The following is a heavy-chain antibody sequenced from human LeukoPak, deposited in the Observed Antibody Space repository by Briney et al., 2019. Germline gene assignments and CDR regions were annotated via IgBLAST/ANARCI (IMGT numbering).Heavy chain of an antibody. CDR2: INSDGSST. Sequence: GGTLRLSCAASGFTLRSYWMHWVRQAPGKGLVWVSRINSDGSSTSYADSVKGRFTISRDNAKNTLYLQMNSLRAEDTAVYYCEREGAAAGRFDYWGQGTLVTVSS. J-gene: IGHJ4*02. D-gene: IGHD6-13*01. CDR3: EREGAAAGRFDY. CDR1: GFTLRSYW. V-gene: IGHV3-74*01.